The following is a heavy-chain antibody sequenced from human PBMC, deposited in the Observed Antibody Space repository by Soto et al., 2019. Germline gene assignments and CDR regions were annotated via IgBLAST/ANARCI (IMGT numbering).Heavy chain of an antibody. CDR2: IKQDGSEK. V-gene: IGHV3-7*01. CDR3: ASYDYSNYRGCDY. D-gene: IGHD4-4*01. J-gene: IGHJ4*02. Sequence: EVQLVESGGGLVQPGGSLRLSCAASGFTFSSYWMSWVRQAPGKGLEWVANIKQDGSEKYYVDSVKGRFTISRDNAKNSLYLQMNSLRAEDTAVYYCASYDYSNYRGCDYWGQGTLVTVSS. CDR1: GFTFSSYW.